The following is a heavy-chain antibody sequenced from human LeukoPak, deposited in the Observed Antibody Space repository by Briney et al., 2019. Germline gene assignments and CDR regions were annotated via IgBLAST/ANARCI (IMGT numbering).Heavy chain of an antibody. V-gene: IGHV4-4*07. CDR3: ARDSDSGWRYYFDY. D-gene: IGHD6-19*01. J-gene: IGHJ4*02. Sequence: PSETLSLTCTVSGGSISSYYWSWIRQPAGKGLEWIGRIYTSGSTNYNPSLKSRVTMSVDTSKNQFSLKLSSVTAADTAVYYCARDSDSGWRYYFDYWGQGTLVTVSS. CDR2: IYTSGST. CDR1: GGSISSYY.